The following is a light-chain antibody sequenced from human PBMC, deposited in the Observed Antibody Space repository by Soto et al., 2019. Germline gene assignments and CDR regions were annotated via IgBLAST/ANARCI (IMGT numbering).Light chain of an antibody. V-gene: IGLV1-40*01. CDR3: QSYDSSLSGLGV. Sequence: QSVLTQPPSVSGAPGQRVTISCTGSSSNIGAGYDVHWYQQLPGTAPKLLIYGNSNRPSGVPDRFSGSKSGTSASLAITGLQAEDEADYYFQSYDSSLSGLGVFGGGTKVTVL. CDR2: GNS. J-gene: IGLJ3*02. CDR1: SSNIGAGYD.